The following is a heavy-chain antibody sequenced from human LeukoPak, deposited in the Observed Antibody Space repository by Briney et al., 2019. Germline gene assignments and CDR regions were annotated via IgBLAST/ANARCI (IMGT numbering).Heavy chain of an antibody. J-gene: IGHJ5*02. CDR2: ISGSGGST. D-gene: IGHD3-3*01. CDR3: ARGYEEYDFWSARWFDP. V-gene: IGHV3-23*01. CDR1: GFTFSSYA. Sequence: PGGSLRLSCAASGFTFSSYAMSWVRQAPGKGLEWVSAISGSGGSTYYADSVKGRFTISRDNSKNTLYLQMNSLRAEDTAVYYCARGYEEYDFWSARWFDPWGQGTLVTVSS.